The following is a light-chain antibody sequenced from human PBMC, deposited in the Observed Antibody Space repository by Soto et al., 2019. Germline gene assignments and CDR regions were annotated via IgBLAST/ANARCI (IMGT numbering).Light chain of an antibody. CDR3: QQYNNWPPIT. CDR1: QSVSSY. V-gene: IGKV3-15*01. CDR2: GAS. Sequence: EIVMTQSPATLSASPGERATLSCRASQSVSSYLAWYQQKPGQAPRLLIYGASTRATGIPARFSGSGSGTEFTLTISSLRSEDFAVYYCQQYNNWPPITFGQGTRLEIK. J-gene: IGKJ5*01.